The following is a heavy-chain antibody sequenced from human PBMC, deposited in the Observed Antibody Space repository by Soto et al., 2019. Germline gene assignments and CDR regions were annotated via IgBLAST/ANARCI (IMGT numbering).Heavy chain of an antibody. V-gene: IGHV4-39*01. Sequence: SETLSLTCTVSGGSISSYYWGWIRQPPGKGLEWIGSIYYSGSTYYNPSLKSRVTISVDTSKNQFSLKLSSVTAADTAVYYCARLTDLAVAGYYFDYWGQGTLVTVSS. CDR3: ARLTDLAVAGYYFDY. CDR1: GGSISSYY. J-gene: IGHJ4*02. D-gene: IGHD6-19*01. CDR2: IYYSGST.